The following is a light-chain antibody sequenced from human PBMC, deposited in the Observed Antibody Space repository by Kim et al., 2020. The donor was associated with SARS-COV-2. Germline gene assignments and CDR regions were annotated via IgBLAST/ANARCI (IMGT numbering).Light chain of an antibody. V-gene: IGKV1-33*01. CDR2: DAS. Sequence: SASVGDRVTFTCQASQDISNYLNWYQQKPGKAPKLLIYDASNLQTGVPSRFSGSGSGRDFTFTISSLQPEDIATYYCQQFDNRPYTFGQGTKLEI. CDR3: QQFDNRPYT. J-gene: IGKJ2*01. CDR1: QDISNY.